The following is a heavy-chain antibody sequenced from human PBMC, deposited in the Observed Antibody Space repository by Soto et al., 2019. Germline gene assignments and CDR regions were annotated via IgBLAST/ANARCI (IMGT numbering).Heavy chain of an antibody. J-gene: IGHJ4*02. Sequence: GGSLRLSCSVFGFTFSTYAMHWVSQAPGKGLQYASSISSNWGSTYYADSVKGRFTISRDNSKNTLYLQMSSLRVEDTAVYYCVKDRYVDYWGQGTLLTVSS. V-gene: IGHV3-64D*06. CDR3: VKDRYVDY. CDR2: ISSNWGST. CDR1: GFTFSTYA.